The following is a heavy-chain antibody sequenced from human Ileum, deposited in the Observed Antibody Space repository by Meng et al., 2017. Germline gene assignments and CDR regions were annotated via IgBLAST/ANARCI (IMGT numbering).Heavy chain of an antibody. CDR2: IYHSGVT. CDR3: ARGVVTYYDSSTLTWFDP. CDR1: GGSISGGHYF. D-gene: IGHD3-22*01. J-gene: IGHJ5*02. Sequence: QGQLQESGPGLVKPSQTLSLTCTASGGSISGGHYFWSWIRQHPEKGLEWIGYIYHSGVTYYSPSLKSRLTISVDTSKNQFSLKLSSVTAADTAIYYCARGVVTYYDSSTLTWFDPWGQGALVTVSS. V-gene: IGHV4-31*03.